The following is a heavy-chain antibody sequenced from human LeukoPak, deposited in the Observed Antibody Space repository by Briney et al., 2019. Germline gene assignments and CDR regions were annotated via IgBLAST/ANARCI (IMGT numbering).Heavy chain of an antibody. CDR3: ARTRGGYCSGGSCYSYAYYFDY. V-gene: IGHV4-4*09. Sequence: PSETLSLTCAVSVASISNYYWSWIRQAPGKGLEWIGYISTSGSTYYNPSLKSRVTISVDTSKNQFSLKLSSVTAADTAVYYCARTRGGYCSGGSCYSYAYYFDYWGQGTLVTVSS. J-gene: IGHJ4*02. CDR1: VASISNYY. D-gene: IGHD2-15*01. CDR2: ISTSGST.